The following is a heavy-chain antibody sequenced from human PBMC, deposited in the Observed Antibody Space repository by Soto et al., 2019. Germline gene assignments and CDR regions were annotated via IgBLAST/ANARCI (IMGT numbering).Heavy chain of an antibody. Sequence: ASVKVSCKASGGTFSSYAISWVRQAPGQGLEWMGGIIPIFGTANYAQKFQGRVTITADESTSTAYMELSSLRSEDTAVYYCARRDLGIAAATGAFDIWGQGTMVTVSS. D-gene: IGHD6-13*01. J-gene: IGHJ3*02. V-gene: IGHV1-69*13. CDR3: ARRDLGIAAATGAFDI. CDR1: GGTFSSYA. CDR2: IIPIFGTA.